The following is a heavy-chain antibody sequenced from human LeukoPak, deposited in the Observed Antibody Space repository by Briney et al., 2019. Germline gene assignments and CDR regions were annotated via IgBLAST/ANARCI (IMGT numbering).Heavy chain of an antibody. J-gene: IGHJ4*02. V-gene: IGHV1-69*13. CDR1: RGTFSSYA. CDR2: IIPIFGTA. D-gene: IGHD2-2*02. CDR3: ARDINIEVKKCSSTSCYTTPLGY. Sequence: SVKVSCKASRGTFSSYAISWVRQAPGQGLEWMGGIIPIFGTANYAQKFQGRVTITADEYTSTAYMELSSLRSEDTAVYYCARDINIEVKKCSSTSCYTTPLGYWGRGTLVTVSS.